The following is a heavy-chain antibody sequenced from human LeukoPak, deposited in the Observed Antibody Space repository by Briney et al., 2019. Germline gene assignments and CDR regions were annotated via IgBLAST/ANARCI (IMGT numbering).Heavy chain of an antibody. CDR2: IYHSGST. J-gene: IGHJ4*02. V-gene: IGHV4-38-2*02. CDR3: ARDDYDFWSGTLDY. Sequence: SETLSLTCAVSGYSISSGYYWGWIRQPPGKGLEWIGSIYHSGSTYYNPSLKSRVTISVDTPKNQFSLKLSSVIAADTAVYYCARDDYDFWSGTLDYWGQGTLVTVSS. CDR1: GYSISSGYY. D-gene: IGHD3-3*01.